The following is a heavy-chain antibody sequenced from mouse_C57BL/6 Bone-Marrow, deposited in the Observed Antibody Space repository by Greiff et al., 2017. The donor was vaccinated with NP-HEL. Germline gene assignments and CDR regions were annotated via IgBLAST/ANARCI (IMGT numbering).Heavy chain of an antibody. CDR3: ARHDYYGSSYGYYFDY. J-gene: IGHJ2*01. Sequence: EVHLVESGGDLVKPGGSLKLSCAASGFTFSSYGMSWVRQTPDKRLEWVATISSGGSYTYYPDSVKGRFTISRDNAKNTLYLQMSSLKSEDTAMYYCARHDYYGSSYGYYFDYWGQGTTLTVSS. D-gene: IGHD1-1*01. CDR1: GFTFSSYG. V-gene: IGHV5-6*01. CDR2: ISSGGSYT.